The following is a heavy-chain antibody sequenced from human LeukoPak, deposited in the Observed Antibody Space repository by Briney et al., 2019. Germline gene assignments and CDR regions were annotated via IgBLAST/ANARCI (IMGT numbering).Heavy chain of an antibody. Sequence: GGSLRLSCAASGFTFSSYAMHWVRQAPGKGLEYASAISSNGGSTYYANSVKGRFTISRDNSKNTLYLQMGSLRAEDMAVYYCSRDPTYYLRYGYFDYWGQGALVTVSS. D-gene: IGHD1-26*01. CDR3: SRDPTYYLRYGYFDY. CDR2: ISSNGGST. CDR1: GFTFSSYA. V-gene: IGHV3-64*01. J-gene: IGHJ4*02.